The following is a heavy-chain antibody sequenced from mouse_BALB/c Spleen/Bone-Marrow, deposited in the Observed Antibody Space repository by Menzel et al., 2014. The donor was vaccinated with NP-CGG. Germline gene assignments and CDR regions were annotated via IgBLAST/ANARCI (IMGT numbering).Heavy chain of an antibody. CDR1: GYTFNDYV. V-gene: IGHV1-77*01. CDR2: IYPGSGST. Sequence: VKLVESGPELVKPGALVKMSCKASGYTFNDYVLSWVKPRTGQGLEWIGEIYPGSGSTYYNEKFKGKATMTADKSSNTAYMQPSSLTSDDAAFYFCASGGKVRRHYYAMDYWGQGTSVTVSS. CDR3: ASGGKVRRHYYAMDY. J-gene: IGHJ4*01. D-gene: IGHD2-14*01.